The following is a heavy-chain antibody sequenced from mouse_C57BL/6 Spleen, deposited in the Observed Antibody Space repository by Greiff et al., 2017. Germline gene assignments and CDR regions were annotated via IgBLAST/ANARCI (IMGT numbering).Heavy chain of an antibody. CDR2: IWTGGGT. V-gene: IGHV2-9-1*01. CDR1: GFSLTSYA. CDR3: AREGHGSSQFAY. Sequence: VQVVESGPGLVAPSPSLSITCTVSGFSLTSYAISWVRQPPGKGLEWLGVIWTGGGTNYNSALKSRLSISKDNSKSQVCLKMNSLQTDDTARYYCAREGHGSSQFAYWGQGTLVTVSA. J-gene: IGHJ3*01. D-gene: IGHD1-1*01.